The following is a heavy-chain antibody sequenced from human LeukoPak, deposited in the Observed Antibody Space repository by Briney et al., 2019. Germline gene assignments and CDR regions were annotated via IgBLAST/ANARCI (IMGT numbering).Heavy chain of an antibody. D-gene: IGHD1-26*01. V-gene: IGHV4-59*08. CDR1: GCPISNYY. CDR3: ARSAALELLSFDI. CDR2: VYYSGST. Sequence: SETLSLTCTASGCPISNYYWSWLRQPPGKGLEGIGYVYYSGSTNYNPALKSRVTISVDTSKNQFSLKLSSVTAADTAVYYCARSAALELLSFDIWGQGTMVTVSS. J-gene: IGHJ3*02.